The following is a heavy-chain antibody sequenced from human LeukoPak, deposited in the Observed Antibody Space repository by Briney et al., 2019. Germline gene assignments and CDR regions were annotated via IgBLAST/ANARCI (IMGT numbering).Heavy chain of an antibody. Sequence: PGGSLRLSCAASGFTFSNAWMSWVRQAPGKWLEWVGRIKSKTDGGTTDYAAPVKGRLTISRDDSKNTLYLQMNSLRAEDTAVYYCAQDPLGYWGQGTLVTVSS. CDR3: AQDPLGY. J-gene: IGHJ4*02. D-gene: IGHD7-27*01. CDR1: GFTFSNAW. CDR2: IKSKTDGGTT. V-gene: IGHV3-15*01.